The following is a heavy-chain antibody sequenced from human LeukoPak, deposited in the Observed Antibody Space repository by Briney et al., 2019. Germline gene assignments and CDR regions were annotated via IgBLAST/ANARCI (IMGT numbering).Heavy chain of an antibody. Sequence: GGSLRLSCAASGFTFSVYWMNWVRQTPDKGLEWVGYINPDGSEKYYVHTVKGRFTISRDNAKNSLYLQMNSLRADDAAIYYCSRATHINSDDHWGQGTLVTVSS. CDR3: SRATHINSDDH. CDR2: INPDGSEK. J-gene: IGHJ4*02. CDR1: GFTFSVYW. V-gene: IGHV3-7*01. D-gene: IGHD2-15*01.